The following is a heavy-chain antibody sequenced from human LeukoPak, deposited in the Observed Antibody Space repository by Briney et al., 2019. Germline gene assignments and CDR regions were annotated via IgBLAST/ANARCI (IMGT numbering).Heavy chain of an antibody. J-gene: IGHJ5*02. D-gene: IGHD6-19*01. V-gene: IGHV4-61*02. CDR1: AASISNNTFY. CDR2: IYADGAT. Sequence: SETLSLTCTVSAASISNNTFYWSWIRQSAGKGLEWIGRIYADGATNYNPSLQSRVTMSVDKSKNQLSLQLTSVTAADTAVYYCARVINTGWRRNDRWGQGTLVTVSS. CDR3: ARVINTGWRRNDR.